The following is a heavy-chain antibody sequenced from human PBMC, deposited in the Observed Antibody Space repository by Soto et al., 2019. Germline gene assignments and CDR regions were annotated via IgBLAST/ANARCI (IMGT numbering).Heavy chain of an antibody. CDR1: GFTFSSYG. Sequence: GGSLRLSCAASGFTFSSYGMHWVRQAPGKGLEWVAVIWYDGSNKYYADSVKGRFTISRDNSKNTLYLQMNSLRAEDTAVYYCARDNSLKNWNSDNWFDPWGQGTLVTVSS. J-gene: IGHJ5*02. V-gene: IGHV3-33*01. CDR2: IWYDGSNK. CDR3: ARDNSLKNWNSDNWFDP. D-gene: IGHD1-7*01.